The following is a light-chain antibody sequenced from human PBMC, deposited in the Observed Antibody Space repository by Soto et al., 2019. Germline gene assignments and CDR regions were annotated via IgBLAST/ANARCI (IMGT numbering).Light chain of an antibody. CDR3: QQRGDWPPIT. CDR2: NAS. V-gene: IGKV3-11*01. CDR1: QSVSTF. Sequence: EIVMTQSPATLSVSPGERAILSCRASQSVSTFLAWFQQKPGQPHRLLIYNASNRTTGIPARFSGSVSGTDFTLTISSLEPEDFAVYYGQQRGDWPPITFGQWTRLEIK. J-gene: IGKJ5*01.